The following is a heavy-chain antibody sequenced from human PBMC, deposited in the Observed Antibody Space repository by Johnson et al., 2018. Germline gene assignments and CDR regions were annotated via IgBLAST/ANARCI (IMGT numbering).Heavy chain of an antibody. D-gene: IGHD5/OR15-5a*01. CDR2: IWFDGTNK. Sequence: QVQLQESGGGVVQPGRSLRLSCSASGFTFSHYGMHWVRQAPGKGLEWLALIWFDGTNKYHADSVKGRFTISRDNSKNTLYLQMNSLRCEDTAVYYCAREAEYSVEYFQDWGQGTLVTVSS. V-gene: IGHV3-33*01. J-gene: IGHJ1*01. CDR1: GFTFSHYG. CDR3: AREAEYSVEYFQD.